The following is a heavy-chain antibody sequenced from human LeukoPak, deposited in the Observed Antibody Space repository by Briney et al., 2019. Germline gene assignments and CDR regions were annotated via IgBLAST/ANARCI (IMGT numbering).Heavy chain of an antibody. V-gene: IGHV1-8*02. CDR2: MNPNSGNT. J-gene: IGHJ4*02. CDR3: ASLVGVDTAMVTC. Sequence: VSVKVSCKASGGTFSSYAINWVRQATGQGLEWMGWMNPNSGNTGYAQKFQGRVTMTRNTSISTAYMELSSLRSEDTAVYYCASLVGVDTAMVTCWGQGTLVTVSS. CDR1: GGTFSSYA. D-gene: IGHD5-18*01.